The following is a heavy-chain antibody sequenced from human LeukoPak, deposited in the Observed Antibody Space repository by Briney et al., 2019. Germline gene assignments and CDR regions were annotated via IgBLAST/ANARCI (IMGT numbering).Heavy chain of an antibody. CDR1: VPPFNSHF. Sequence: PSETLSLPCGISVPPFNSHFWSWIRQTPGMGLEWIGYISNRGSTAYNPSLRGRVTISLDAPKNDVSLNVGSVHPADSSVYYCGADVGGTYFDFDVWGQGRTV. V-gene: IGHV4-59*11. CDR2: ISNRGST. J-gene: IGHJ3*01. CDR3: GADVGGTYFDFDV. D-gene: IGHD1-14*01.